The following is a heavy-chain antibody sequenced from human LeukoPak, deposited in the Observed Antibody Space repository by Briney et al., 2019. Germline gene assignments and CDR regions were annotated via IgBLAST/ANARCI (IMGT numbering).Heavy chain of an antibody. Sequence: GGTLRLSCAASGFAFSNWAITWVRQAPGMGLEWVSSISVDGGGTYYADPVKGRFTVSRDNSKNTLYLEINSLRVEDTAVYYCAKWAGSGEETKRYFGPFDFWGQGTLVTVSS. J-gene: IGHJ4*02. CDR2: ISVDGGGT. CDR3: AKWAGSGEETKRYFGPFDF. D-gene: IGHD3-3*01. V-gene: IGHV3-23*01. CDR1: GFAFSNWA.